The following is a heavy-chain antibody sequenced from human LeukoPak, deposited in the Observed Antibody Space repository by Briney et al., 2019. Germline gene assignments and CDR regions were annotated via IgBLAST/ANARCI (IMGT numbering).Heavy chain of an antibody. J-gene: IGHJ4*02. V-gene: IGHV1-69*13. CDR3: AREYCTNGVCCRAFDY. CDR1: GGTFSSYA. CDR2: IIPIFGTA. D-gene: IGHD2-8*01. Sequence: SVKVSCKASGGTFSSYAISWVRQAPGQGLEWMGGIIPIFGTANYAQKFQGRVTITADEFTSTAYMELSSLRSEDTAVYYCAREYCTNGVCCRAFDYWGQGTLVTVSS.